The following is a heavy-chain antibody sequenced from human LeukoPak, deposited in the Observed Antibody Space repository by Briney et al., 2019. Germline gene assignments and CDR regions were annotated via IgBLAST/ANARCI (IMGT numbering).Heavy chain of an antibody. CDR3: ARRMTDGWSGPMGMDYYYYYMDV. V-gene: IGHV4-30-2*01. J-gene: IGHJ6*03. Sequence: PSETLSLTCTVSGGSISSGGYYWSWIRQPPGKGLEWIGYIYHSGSTYYNPSLKSRVTISVDRSKNQFSLKLSSVTAADTAVYYCARRMTDGWSGPMGMDYYYYYMDVWGKGTTVTVSS. CDR1: GGSISSGGYY. D-gene: IGHD3-3*01. CDR2: IYHSGST.